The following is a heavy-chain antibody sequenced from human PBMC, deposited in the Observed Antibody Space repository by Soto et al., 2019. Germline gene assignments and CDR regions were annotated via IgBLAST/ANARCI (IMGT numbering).Heavy chain of an antibody. CDR1: GYPFTGYY. D-gene: IGHD6-13*01. V-gene: IGHV1-2*04. CDR2: INPNSGGT. J-gene: IGHJ6*02. CDR3: SRIRAIAAAGTDGMDV. Sequence: QVQLVQSGAEVKKPGASVKVSCKASGYPFTGYYMHWVRQAPGQGLEWMGWINPNSGGTNYAQQFQGWVTMTRDTSISTAYMELSRLRSDDTAVYYCSRIRAIAAAGTDGMDVWGQGTTVTVSS.